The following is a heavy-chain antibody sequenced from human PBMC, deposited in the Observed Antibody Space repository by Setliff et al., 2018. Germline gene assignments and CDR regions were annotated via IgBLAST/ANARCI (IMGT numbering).Heavy chain of an antibody. CDR2: INHSGST. CDR1: GGSFSGDY. D-gene: IGHD3-10*01. Sequence: SETLSLTCVVYGGSFSGDYWSWIRQPPGKGLEWIGEINHSGSTNYNPSLKSRVTISVDTSKNQFSLKLSSVTAADTAVYYCARTRRITKSGGWFDPWGQGTLVTVSS. V-gene: IGHV4-34*01. J-gene: IGHJ5*02. CDR3: ARTRRITKSGGWFDP.